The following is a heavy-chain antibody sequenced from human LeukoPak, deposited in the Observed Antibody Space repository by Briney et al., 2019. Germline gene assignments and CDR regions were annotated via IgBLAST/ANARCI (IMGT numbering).Heavy chain of an antibody. CDR2: ISRSGGTM. CDR3: ARGGTSPIDS. Sequence: GGSLRLSCAASGFTFSSYEMNWVRQAPGKGLEWVSYISRSGGTMFHADSVRGRFTISRDNAKNSLYLQMNSLRVEDTAVYYCARGGTSPIDSWGQGTLVTVSS. CDR1: GFTFSSYE. D-gene: IGHD1-1*01. J-gene: IGHJ4*02. V-gene: IGHV3-48*03.